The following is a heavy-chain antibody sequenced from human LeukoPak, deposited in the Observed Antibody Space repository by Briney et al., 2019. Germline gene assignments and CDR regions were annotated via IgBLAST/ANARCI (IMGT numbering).Heavy chain of an antibody. D-gene: IGHD3-22*01. CDR3: AKYLNYYDSSGYHTHAGFDY. V-gene: IGHV3-23*01. CDR2: ISGSGGST. J-gene: IGHJ4*02. CDR1: GFTFSSYA. Sequence: GGSLRLSCAASGFTFSSYAMSWVHQAPGKGLEWVSAISGSGGSTYYADSVKGRFTISRDNSKNTLYLQMNSLRAEDTAVYYCAKYLNYYDSSGYHTHAGFDYWGQGTLVTVSS.